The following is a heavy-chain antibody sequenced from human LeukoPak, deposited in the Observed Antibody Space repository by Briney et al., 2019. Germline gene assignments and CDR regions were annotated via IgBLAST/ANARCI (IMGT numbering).Heavy chain of an antibody. Sequence: SETLSLTCTVSGGSISSGSYYWSWIRQPAGRGLEWIGRINTSGSTKYNPSLKSRVTMSVDTSKNQFSLNLSSVTAADTAVYFCVRGVTSTNYYYFYMDVWGKGTTVTISS. CDR1: GGSISSGSYY. CDR3: VRGVTSTNYYYFYMDV. D-gene: IGHD2-8*01. J-gene: IGHJ6*03. CDR2: INTSGST. V-gene: IGHV4-61*02.